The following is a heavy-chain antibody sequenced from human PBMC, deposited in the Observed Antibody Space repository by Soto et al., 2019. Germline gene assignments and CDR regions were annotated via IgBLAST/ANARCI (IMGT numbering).Heavy chain of an antibody. D-gene: IGHD6-13*01. Sequence: EVQLLESGGGLVQPGGSLRLSCAASGFTFSSYGMSWVRQAPGKGLEWVSAISGSGGSTYYADSVKGRFTFSRDNSKDARYLEMNSLRSEDTAVDDGAKVSGSSGYPRWGQGTQVPVYS. J-gene: IGHJ4*02. CDR1: GFTFSSYG. CDR3: AKVSGSSGYPR. V-gene: IGHV3-23*01. CDR2: ISGSGGST.